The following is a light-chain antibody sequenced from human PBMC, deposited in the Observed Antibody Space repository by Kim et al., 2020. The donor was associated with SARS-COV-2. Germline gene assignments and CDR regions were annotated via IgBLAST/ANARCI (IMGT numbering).Light chain of an antibody. CDR2: GAS. V-gene: IGKV3-15*01. CDR1: QSVSNN. Sequence: EIVMTQSTATLSVSPGERATLSCRASQSVSNNLAWYQHKPGQPPRLLIYGASTRATGVPARFSGSGSGTDFTLTVSSLQSEDFAVYYCHQYNDWPPGDTFGQGTKLEIK. J-gene: IGKJ2*01. CDR3: HQYNDWPPGDT.